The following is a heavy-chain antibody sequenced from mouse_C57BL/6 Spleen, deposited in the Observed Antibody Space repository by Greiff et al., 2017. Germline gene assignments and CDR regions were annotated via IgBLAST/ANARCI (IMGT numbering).Heavy chain of an antibody. CDR2: IDPENGDT. D-gene: IGHD3-3*01. Sequence: EVQRVESGAELVRPGASVKLSCTASGFNIKDDYMHWVKQRPEQGLEWIGWIDPENGDTEYASKFQGKATITADTSSNTAYLQLSSLTSEDTAVYYCTTGDRDYYAMDYWGQGTSVTVSS. J-gene: IGHJ4*01. CDR3: TTGDRDYYAMDY. V-gene: IGHV14-4*01. CDR1: GFNIKDDY.